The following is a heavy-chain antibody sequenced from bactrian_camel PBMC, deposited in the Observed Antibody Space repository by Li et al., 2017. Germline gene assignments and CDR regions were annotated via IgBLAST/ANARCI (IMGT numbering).Heavy chain of an antibody. Sequence: HVQLVESGGGSVPAGGSLKLSCVVSEDLFRHCQMGWYRQSLGKEREVVARIMSGGTTLYPNSVKGRFTISKDNAKNTLYLQMNSLKPEDSAMYYCAATHRASEHYTLLRPDEYVFWGQGTQVTVS. CDR3: AATHRASEHYTLLRPDEYVF. J-gene: IGHJ4*01. D-gene: IGHD2*01. CDR1: EDLFRHC. CDR2: IMSGGTT. V-gene: IGHV3S53*01.